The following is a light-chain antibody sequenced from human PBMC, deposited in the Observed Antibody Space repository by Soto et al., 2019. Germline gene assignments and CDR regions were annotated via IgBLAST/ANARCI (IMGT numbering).Light chain of an antibody. J-gene: IGLJ1*01. Sequence: QSVLTQPASVSGSPGQSITISCTGTSTDVGRYNYVSWYQQHPGKAHKLMIYDVSNRPSWVSNRFSGSKSGITASLTISGLQAEDEADYYCTSYTSDSTYVFGTGTKVTVL. CDR2: DVS. CDR1: STDVGRYNY. V-gene: IGLV2-14*01. CDR3: TSYTSDSTYV.